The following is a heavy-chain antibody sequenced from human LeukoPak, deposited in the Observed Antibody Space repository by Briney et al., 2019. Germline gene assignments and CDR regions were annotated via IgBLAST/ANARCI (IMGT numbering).Heavy chain of an antibody. CDR3: ARRGVKDYYGMDV. CDR2: IYYSGST. J-gene: IGHJ6*02. Sequence: PSETLSLTCTVSGGSISSSGYYWGWIRQPPGKGLEWIGSIYYSGSTYYNPSLKSRVTISVDTSKNQFSLKLSSVTAADTAVYYCARRGVKDYYGMDVWGQGTTVTVSS. V-gene: IGHV4-39*01. D-gene: IGHD3-10*01. CDR1: GGSISSSGYY.